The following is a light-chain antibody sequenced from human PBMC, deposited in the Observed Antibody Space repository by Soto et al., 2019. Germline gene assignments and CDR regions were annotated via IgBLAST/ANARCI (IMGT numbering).Light chain of an antibody. V-gene: IGLV2-14*03. J-gene: IGLJ2*01. CDR1: SSDVGAFNF. Sequence: QSALTQPASVSGSPGQSITISCTGTSSDVGAFNFVSWYQQHPGKAPKLMIYDVRHRPSGVSDRFSGSKSRNTASLTIYGLQAEDEADYYCTSHTTTSPPVLFGGGTKLTVL. CDR3: TSHTTTSPPVL. CDR2: DVR.